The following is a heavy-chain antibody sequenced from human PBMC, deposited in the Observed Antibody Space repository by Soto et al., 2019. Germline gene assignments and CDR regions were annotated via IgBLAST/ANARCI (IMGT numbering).Heavy chain of an antibody. J-gene: IGHJ4*02. Sequence: PGGSLRLSCSASGFAFSDYTMNWVRLAPGKGLEWVAGIFSGGTSTYYAGSVKGRFTISRDNSRNELYLQLNSLRVEDSAIYYCARDREELFLWGYFDHWSQGSLVTVSS. CDR3: ARDREELFLWGYFDH. CDR2: IFSGGTST. V-gene: IGHV3-23*01. CDR1: GFAFSDYT. D-gene: IGHD1-26*01.